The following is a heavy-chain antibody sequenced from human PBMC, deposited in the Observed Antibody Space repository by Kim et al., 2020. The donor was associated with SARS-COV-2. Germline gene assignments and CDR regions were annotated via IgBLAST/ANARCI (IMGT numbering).Heavy chain of an antibody. Sequence: GGSLRLSCAASGFTFSSYAMHWVRQAPGKGLEYVSAISSNGGSTYYANSVKGRFTISRDNSKNTLYLQMGSLRAEDMAVYYCARGPEGGVGRSSRPRYFDYWGQGTLVTVSS. V-gene: IGHV3-64*01. CDR2: ISSNGGST. D-gene: IGHD3-3*01. CDR3: ARGPEGGVGRSSRPRYFDY. CDR1: GFTFSSYA. J-gene: IGHJ4*02.